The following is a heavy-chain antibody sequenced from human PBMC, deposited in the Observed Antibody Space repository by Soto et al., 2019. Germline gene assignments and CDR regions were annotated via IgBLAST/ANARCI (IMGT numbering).Heavy chain of an antibody. CDR1: GFTFSSYA. Sequence: EVQLLESGGGLVQPGGSLRLSCAASGFTFSSYAISWVRQAPGKGLEWVSAISGTGGSTYYADAMKGRFTISRDNSKDTPYLQMNSLRAEDTAVYYCAKGTMIRGDFDYWGQGTLVTVSS. D-gene: IGHD3-10*01. CDR3: AKGTMIRGDFDY. CDR2: ISGTGGST. V-gene: IGHV3-23*01. J-gene: IGHJ4*02.